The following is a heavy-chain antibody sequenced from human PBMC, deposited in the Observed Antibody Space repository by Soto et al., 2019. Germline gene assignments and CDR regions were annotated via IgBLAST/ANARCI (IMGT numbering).Heavy chain of an antibody. J-gene: IGHJ6*03. V-gene: IGHV3-21*06. D-gene: IGHD3-10*01. CDR2: ISSGSNYT. Sequence: EVQLVESGGGLVKPWGSLRLSCVVSGFTFRSDSMNWVRQAPGKGLEWVSSISSGSNYTYYADSVKGRFTISRDNAKNSVCLQMNSLRAEDTALYYCARDFKESQYYYYCMDVWGKGTTVTVYS. CDR3: ARDFKESQYYYYCMDV. CDR1: GFTFRSDS.